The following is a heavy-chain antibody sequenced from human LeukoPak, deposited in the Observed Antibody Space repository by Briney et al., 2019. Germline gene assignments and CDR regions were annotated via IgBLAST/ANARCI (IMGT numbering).Heavy chain of an antibody. CDR3: ARRDISSGWSFDY. D-gene: IGHD6-19*01. Sequence: SETLSLTCTVSGGSVSNYHWSWIRQPAGKGLEWIGQIHTSGSTNYNPPLKSRVTMSIDTTEDQVSLTIRSVTAADTAFYYCARRDISSGWSFDYWGQGALVTVSS. J-gene: IGHJ4*02. CDR2: IHTSGST. V-gene: IGHV4-4*07. CDR1: GGSVSNYH.